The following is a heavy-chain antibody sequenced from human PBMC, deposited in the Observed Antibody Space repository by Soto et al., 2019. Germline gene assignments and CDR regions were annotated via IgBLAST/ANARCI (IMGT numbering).Heavy chain of an antibody. V-gene: IGHV3-30*03. CDR1: GFPFSNYG. Sequence: GGSLRLSCAASGFPFSNYGMHWVRQAPGKGLEWVAYISFDRHNQDYADSVKGRFTISRDNAKNSLYLQMNSLRAEDTAVYYCASFQDLGFLEWLSLDVWGKGTTVTVSS. J-gene: IGHJ6*04. D-gene: IGHD3-3*01. CDR2: ISFDRHNQ. CDR3: ASFQDLGFLEWLSLDV.